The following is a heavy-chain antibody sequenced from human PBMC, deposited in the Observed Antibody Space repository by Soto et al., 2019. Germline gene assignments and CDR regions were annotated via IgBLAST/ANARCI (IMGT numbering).Heavy chain of an antibody. J-gene: IGHJ4*02. Sequence: ETLSLTGAVSVASISGSYYYWAWLRQSPGKGPEWIGSVFYTGFTSYNPSLESRVSVSVDTSKSQFSLKLSAVTAADTAVYYCATSQKGYNWNYFDHWGQGALVTVSS. CDR2: VFYTGFT. CDR3: ATSQKGYNWNYFDH. CDR1: VASISGSYYY. D-gene: IGHD1-20*01. V-gene: IGHV4-39*01.